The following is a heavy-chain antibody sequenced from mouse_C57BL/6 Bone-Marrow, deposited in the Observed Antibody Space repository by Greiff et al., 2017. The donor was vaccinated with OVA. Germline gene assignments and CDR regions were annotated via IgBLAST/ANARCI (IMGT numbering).Heavy chain of an antibody. J-gene: IGHJ2*01. CDR2: ISPRSGNT. Sequence: VQLQQSGAELARPGASVKLSCKASGYTFTSYGISWVQQRTGQGLEWIGEISPRSGNTYYNEKFKGKATLTADKSSSTAYMELRSLTSEDSAVDVCARSGYDYGDYWDYWGQGTTLTGSS. CDR1: GYTFTSYG. V-gene: IGHV1-81*01. D-gene: IGHD2-4*01. CDR3: ARSGYDYGDYWDY.